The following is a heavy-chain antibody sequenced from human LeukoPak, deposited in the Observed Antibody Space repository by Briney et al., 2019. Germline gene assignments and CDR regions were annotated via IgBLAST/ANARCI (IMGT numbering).Heavy chain of an antibody. CDR1: GYTFTGYY. CDR3: ARDLGGALAY. D-gene: IGHD3-16*01. J-gene: IGHJ4*02. CDR2: TNPSGGST. V-gene: IGHV1-46*01. Sequence: ASVKVSCKASGYTFTGYYMHWVRQAPGQGLEWMGITNPSGGSTSYAQKFQGRVTMTRDTSTSTVYMELSSLRSEDTAVYYCARDLGGALAYWGPRTLVTVSS.